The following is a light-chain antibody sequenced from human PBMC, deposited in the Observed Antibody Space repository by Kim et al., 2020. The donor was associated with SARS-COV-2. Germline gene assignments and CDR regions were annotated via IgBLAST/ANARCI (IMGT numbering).Light chain of an antibody. CDR3: QQYDIYPLT. V-gene: IGKV1-16*02. Sequence: DIQMTQSPSSLSASVGDRVTITCRASQGIGNYLAWIHQKPGKASKSLIYAASSLQSGVPSKFSGSGSGTYFTLTISSLQPEDCATYYCQQYDIYPLTVGGGTKVDIK. CDR2: AAS. J-gene: IGKJ4*02. CDR1: QGIGNY.